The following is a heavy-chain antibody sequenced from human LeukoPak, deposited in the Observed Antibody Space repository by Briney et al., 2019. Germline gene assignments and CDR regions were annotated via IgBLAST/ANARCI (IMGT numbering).Heavy chain of an antibody. J-gene: IGHJ4*02. V-gene: IGHV1-2*02. Sequence: ASVKVSCKASGYTFTGYYMHWVRQAPGPGLEWMGWINPNSGGTNYAQKFQGRVTMTRDTSISTAYMELSRLRSDDTAVYYCASTSMATIATDYWGQGTLVTVSS. CDR1: GYTFTGYY. CDR2: INPNSGGT. CDR3: ASTSMATIATDY. D-gene: IGHD5-12*01.